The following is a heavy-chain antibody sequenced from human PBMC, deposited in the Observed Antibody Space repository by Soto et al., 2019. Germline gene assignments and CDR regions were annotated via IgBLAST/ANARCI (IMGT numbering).Heavy chain of an antibody. CDR2: VYYSGSP. J-gene: IGHJ4*01. Sequence: SETLSLTCTFSGDSISSGKFSWGWIRQPPGKGLEWIGSVYYSGSPYYNSSLKSRVTISVDTSKNHFSLKLTSMTAADTAVYYCATLPHYGDPKAGFWAHRILVTVSS. CDR1: GDSISSGKFS. CDR3: ATLPHYGDPKAGF. D-gene: IGHD4-17*01. V-gene: IGHV4-39*02.